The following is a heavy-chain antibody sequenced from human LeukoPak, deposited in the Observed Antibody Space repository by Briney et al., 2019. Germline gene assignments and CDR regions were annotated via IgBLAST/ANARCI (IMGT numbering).Heavy chain of an antibody. J-gene: IGHJ5*02. Sequence: SQTLSLTCAVSGGSISSGGYSWSWIRQPPGKGLEWIGYIYHSASTYYNPSLKSRVTISVDRSKNQFSLKLSSVTAADTAVYYCARGHGDYPHWFDPWGQGTLVTVSS. V-gene: IGHV4-30-2*01. CDR1: GGSISSGGYS. CDR3: ARGHGDYPHWFDP. CDR2: IYHSAST. D-gene: IGHD4-17*01.